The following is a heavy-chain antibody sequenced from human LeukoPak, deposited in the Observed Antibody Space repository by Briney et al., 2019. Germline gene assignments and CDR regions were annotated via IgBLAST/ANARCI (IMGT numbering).Heavy chain of an antibody. D-gene: IGHD2-21*02. CDR2: ISRSGSTR. V-gene: IGHV3-48*03. CDR3: ARDRGAGDIYFDY. J-gene: IGHJ4*02. CDR1: GFTFSSYG. Sequence: GGSLRLSCAASGFTFSSYGMNWVRRAPGKGLEGISYISRSGSTRYYADSVKGRFTISRDNAKNSLYLQMSSLGAEDTAVYYCARDRGAGDIYFDYWGQGTLVTVSS.